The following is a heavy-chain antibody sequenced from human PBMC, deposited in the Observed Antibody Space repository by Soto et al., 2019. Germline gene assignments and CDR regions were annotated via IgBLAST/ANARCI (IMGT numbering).Heavy chain of an antibody. CDR2: IYPGDSDA. V-gene: IGHV5-51*01. CDR1: GSTFSGYW. J-gene: IGHJ5*02. Sequence: GASLKISCKGSGSTFSGYWIGWVRQMSGKGLEWMGIIYPGDSDARYSPSFQGQVTISADESITTAYLQWDSLKASDTAIYYCVVQQKLPGVNAWGQGTLVTVSS. D-gene: IGHD1-1*01. CDR3: VVQQKLPGVNA.